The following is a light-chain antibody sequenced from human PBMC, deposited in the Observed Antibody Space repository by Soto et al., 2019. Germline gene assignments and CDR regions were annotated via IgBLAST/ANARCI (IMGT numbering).Light chain of an antibody. CDR1: QAISSY. V-gene: IGKV1-9*01. Sequence: DIQLTQSPSFLSASVGDRVTITCRASQAISSYLAWFQQRPGKAPKVLIYAASTLQSGVPSRFSGSASGTEFTLTISSLQPEDFATYFCQQLNSYPWTFGQGTKVELK. CDR3: QQLNSYPWT. CDR2: AAS. J-gene: IGKJ1*01.